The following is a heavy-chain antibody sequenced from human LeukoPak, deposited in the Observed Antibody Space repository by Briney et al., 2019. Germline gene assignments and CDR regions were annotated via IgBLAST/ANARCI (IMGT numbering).Heavy chain of an antibody. D-gene: IGHD2-2*01. CDR1: GFTFSNYA. Sequence: GGSLRLSCAASGFTFSNYAMHWVRQPPGKGLEWVAVISYDGSNKYFADSVKGRFTISRDNSKNTLYLQMNSLRAEDTAVYYCARGSLVVSRQEHNDYWGQGTLVTVSS. V-gene: IGHV3-30-3*01. J-gene: IGHJ4*02. CDR3: ARGSLVVSRQEHNDY. CDR2: ISYDGSNK.